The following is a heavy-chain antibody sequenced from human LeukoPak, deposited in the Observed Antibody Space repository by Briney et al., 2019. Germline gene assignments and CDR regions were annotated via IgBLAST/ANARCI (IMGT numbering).Heavy chain of an antibody. CDR3: ARDGARKDDY. CDR2: ISRNGAAT. J-gene: IGHJ4*02. Sequence: PGGSLRLSCEASGFSFGDYNMHWVRQAPGKGLEWVSLISRNGAATKYADSVKGRFTISRDNAKSSLYLQMNSLRAEDTAIYYCARDGARKDDYWGQGTLVTVSS. D-gene: IGHD4/OR15-4a*01. V-gene: IGHV3-43*01. CDR1: GFSFGDYN.